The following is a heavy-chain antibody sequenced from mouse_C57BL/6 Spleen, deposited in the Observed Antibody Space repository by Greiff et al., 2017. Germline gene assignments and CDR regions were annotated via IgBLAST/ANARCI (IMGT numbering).Heavy chain of an antibody. J-gene: IGHJ4*01. CDR1: GYTFTSYW. CDR2: IDPSDSYT. D-gene: IGHD3-3*01. V-gene: IGHV1-69*01. Sequence: VQLQQPGSELVMPGASVKLSCKASGYTFTSYWMHWVKQRPGQGLEWIGEIDPSDSYTNYNQKFKGKSTLTVDKSSSTAYMQLSSLTSEDSAVYDCARRGPAGVDYWGQGTSVTVSS. CDR3: ARRGPAGVDY.